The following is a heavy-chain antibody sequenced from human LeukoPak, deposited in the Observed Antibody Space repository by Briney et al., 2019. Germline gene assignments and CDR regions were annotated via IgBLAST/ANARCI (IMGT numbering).Heavy chain of an antibody. V-gene: IGHV1-69*13. CDR3: ARDGLGSGSYYMLGY. CDR2: IIPIFGTA. J-gene: IGHJ4*02. CDR1: GYTFTGYY. D-gene: IGHD1-26*01. Sequence: SVKVSCKASGYTFTGYYMHWVRQAPGQGLEWMGGIIPIFGTANYAQKFQGRVTITADESTSTAYMELSSLRSEDTAVYYCARDGLGSGSYYMLGYWGQGTLVTVSS.